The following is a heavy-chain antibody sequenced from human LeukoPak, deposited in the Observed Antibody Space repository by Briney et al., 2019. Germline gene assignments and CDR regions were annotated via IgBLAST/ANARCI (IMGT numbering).Heavy chain of an antibody. V-gene: IGHV3-7*01. J-gene: IGHJ3*02. CDR1: GFRFNVYW. Sequence: GGSLRLSCAASGFRFNVYWMSWVRQAPGKGREWVANIKPDGSEKYYVDSVKGRFTISRDNSKNSLYLQMNSLRAEDTAVYYCARDLQCGGDCHYDAFDMWGQGTVGTVSS. CDR2: IKPDGSEK. D-gene: IGHD2-21*02. CDR3: ARDLQCGGDCHYDAFDM.